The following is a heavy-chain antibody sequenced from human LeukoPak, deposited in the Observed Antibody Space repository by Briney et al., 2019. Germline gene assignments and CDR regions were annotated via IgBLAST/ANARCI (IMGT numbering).Heavy chain of an antibody. D-gene: IGHD3-22*01. J-gene: IGHJ3*02. CDR2: ISYDGSNK. Sequence: GRSLRLSCAASGFTFSSYAMHWVRQAPGKGLEWVAVISYDGSNKYYADSVKGRFTISRDNSKNTLYLQMNSLRAEDTAVYYCARDQDYYDSSGPNDAFDIWGQGTMVTVSS. CDR3: ARDQDYYDSSGPNDAFDI. CDR1: GFTFSSYA. V-gene: IGHV3-30-3*01.